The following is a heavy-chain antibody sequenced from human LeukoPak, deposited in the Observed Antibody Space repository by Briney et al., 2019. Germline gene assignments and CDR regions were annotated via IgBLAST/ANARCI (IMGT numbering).Heavy chain of an antibody. Sequence: PSETLSLTCTVSGGSISSYYWSWIRQPPGKGLEWIGYIYYSGSTNYNPSLKSRVTISVDTSKNQFSLKLSTVTAAGTAVYYCARVRRWEIHGGYYFDYWGQGTLVTVSS. J-gene: IGHJ4*02. D-gene: IGHD1-26*01. CDR2: IYYSGST. CDR3: ARVRRWEIHGGYYFDY. V-gene: IGHV4-59*01. CDR1: GGSISSYY.